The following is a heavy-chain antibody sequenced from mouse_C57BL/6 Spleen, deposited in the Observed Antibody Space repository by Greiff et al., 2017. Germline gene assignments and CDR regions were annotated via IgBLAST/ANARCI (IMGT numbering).Heavy chain of an antibody. CDR1: GFTFSSYA. Sequence: EVMLMESGGGLVKPGGSLKLSCAASGFTFSSYAMSWVRQTPEKRLEWVATISDGGSYTYYPDNVKGRFTISRDNAKNNLYLQMSHLKSEDTAMYYCARDGESWFAYWGQGTLVTVSA. J-gene: IGHJ3*01. CDR2: ISDGGSYT. CDR3: ARDGESWFAY. V-gene: IGHV5-4*01.